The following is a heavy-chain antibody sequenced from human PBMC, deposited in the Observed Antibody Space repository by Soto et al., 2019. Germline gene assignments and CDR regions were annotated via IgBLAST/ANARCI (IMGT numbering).Heavy chain of an antibody. Sequence: QLQLVQSAAEVKKPGASVRVSCKAYGYPFIKYGISWIRQAPEQGLEWMGWIKVDSGYTNKAQKFQGRVTMTADTSSDTAFMELRSLRLDDTAVYFCATSYDTGVAPWGQGTRVSFSS. J-gene: IGHJ5*02. V-gene: IGHV1-18*04. CDR1: GYPFIKYG. CDR3: ATSYDTGVAP. CDR2: IKVDSGYT. D-gene: IGHD3-9*01.